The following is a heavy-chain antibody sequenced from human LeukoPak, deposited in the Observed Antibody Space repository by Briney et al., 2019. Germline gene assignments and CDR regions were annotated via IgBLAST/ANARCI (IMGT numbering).Heavy chain of an antibody. CDR2: ISSDASSI. CDR3: ATLGPPIY. J-gene: IGHJ4*02. CDR1: GFTFSSYW. Sequence: PGGSLGLSCAASGFTFSSYWMHWVRQAPGKGLMWVSRISSDASSILYVDSVKGRFTISRDNAKNTLYLQMNSLRAEDTAVYYCATLGPPIYWGQGTLVTVSS. V-gene: IGHV3-74*01.